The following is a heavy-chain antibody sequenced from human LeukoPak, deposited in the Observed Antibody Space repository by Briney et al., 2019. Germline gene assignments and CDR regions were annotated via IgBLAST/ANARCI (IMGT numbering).Heavy chain of an antibody. Sequence: PSETLSLTCTVSGGSISSSSYYWGWIHQPPGKGLEWIGSIYYSGSTYYNPSLKSRVTISVDTSKNQFSLKLSSVTAADTAVYYCARHEQFGRRITIFGVVIPPFDYWGQGTLVTVSS. V-gene: IGHV4-39*01. CDR3: ARHEQFGRRITIFGVVIPPFDY. D-gene: IGHD3-3*01. CDR2: IYYSGST. CDR1: GGSISSSSYY. J-gene: IGHJ4*02.